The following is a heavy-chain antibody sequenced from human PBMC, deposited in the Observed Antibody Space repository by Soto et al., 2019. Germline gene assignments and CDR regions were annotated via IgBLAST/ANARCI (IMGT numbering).Heavy chain of an antibody. Sequence: QVQLVESGGGLVKPGGSLRLSCAASGFTFSDYYMSWIRQAPGKGLDWVSYISSSGSTIYYADSVKGRFTVSRDNAKNSLYLQMNSLRAEDTAMYYCARDRMYSSSWYSYWGQGTLFTVSS. CDR3: ARDRMYSSSWYSY. J-gene: IGHJ4*02. D-gene: IGHD6-13*01. CDR1: GFTFSDYY. V-gene: IGHV3-11*01. CDR2: ISSSGSTI.